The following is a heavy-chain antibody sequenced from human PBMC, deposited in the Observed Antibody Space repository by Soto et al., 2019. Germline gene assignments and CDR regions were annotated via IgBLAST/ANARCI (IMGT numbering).Heavy chain of an antibody. J-gene: IGHJ5*01. Sequence: XETLSLTCTLSGCPVRAPDWWNWVRQSPDKGLEWIAEVHISGHSNYNPSLRSRVSVSIDSSKNQFYLNLNSVTAADTAIYYCARVRQGCSANNCYFDPWGQGTQVTVSS. CDR1: GCPVRAPDW. CDR2: VHISGHS. CDR3: ARVRQGCSANNCYFDP. V-gene: IGHV4-4*02. D-gene: IGHD1-1*01.